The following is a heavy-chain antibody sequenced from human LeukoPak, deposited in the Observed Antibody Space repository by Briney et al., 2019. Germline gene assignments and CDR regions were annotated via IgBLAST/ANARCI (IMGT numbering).Heavy chain of an antibody. CDR2: INEDENEK. D-gene: IGHD2-15*01. Sequence: PGGSLRLSCAASGFIFSSYCMMWVRQAPGKGLEWVATINEDENEKFYVDSVKGRFTISRDNAKNSLNLQMNRLRPEDAAVYYCAKAPVTTCRGAFCYPFDYWGLGTLVTVSS. V-gene: IGHV3-7*03. CDR3: AKAPVTTCRGAFCYPFDY. CDR1: GFIFSSYC. J-gene: IGHJ4*02.